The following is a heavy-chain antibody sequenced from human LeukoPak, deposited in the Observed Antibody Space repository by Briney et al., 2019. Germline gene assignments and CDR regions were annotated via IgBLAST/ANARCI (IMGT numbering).Heavy chain of an antibody. CDR1: GLPFSTYW. Sequence: GGSLRLSCIVSGLPFSTYWGGWVRQAPGEGLEWGHIINPDGGQKYYVASLRGGSTISRENARNPLYRQLSRLRAEDTTVYCCVGGDYAQYWGQRTLVTVSS. CDR3: VGGDYAQY. V-gene: IGHV3-7*03. J-gene: IGHJ4*02. D-gene: IGHD4-17*01. CDR2: INPDGGQK.